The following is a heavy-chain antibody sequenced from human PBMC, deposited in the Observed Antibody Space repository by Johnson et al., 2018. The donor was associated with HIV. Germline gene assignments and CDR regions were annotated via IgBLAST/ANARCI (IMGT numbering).Heavy chain of an antibody. J-gene: IGHJ3*02. D-gene: IGHD1-26*01. CDR1: AFTFSSYD. V-gene: IGHV3-30*02. CDR3: AGRGLYSGSYPI. CDR2: IRSDGSNK. Sequence: QVQLVESGGGVVQPGGSLRLSCAASAFTFSSYDMHWVRQAPGKGLEWVAFIRSDGSNKYYADSVKGRFTISRDNSKNTLYLQMKSLRAEDTAVYYCAGRGLYSGSYPIWGQGTMVTVSS.